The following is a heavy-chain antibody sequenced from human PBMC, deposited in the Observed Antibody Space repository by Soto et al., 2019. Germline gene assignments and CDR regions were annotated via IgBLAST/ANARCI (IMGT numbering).Heavy chain of an antibody. CDR1: SGPIRSSFW. Sequence: SETLSLTCAVSSGPIRSSFWWSWVRQPPGKGLEWIGESNHAGSTNYNPSLKSRVTISVDNSKNQFSLELTSVTAADTAVYYCASRCGGDCCHFGSWGRGTLVTVSS. J-gene: IGHJ4*02. V-gene: IGHV4-4*02. CDR2: SNHAGST. D-gene: IGHD2-21*02. CDR3: ASRCGGDCCHFGS.